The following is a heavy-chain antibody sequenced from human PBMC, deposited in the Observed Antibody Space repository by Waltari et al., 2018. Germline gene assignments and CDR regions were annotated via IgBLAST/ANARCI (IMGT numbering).Heavy chain of an antibody. CDR3: TIDHWSPPDVGY. V-gene: IGHV3-15*05. CDR2: MRTEAGGGTT. Sequence: EEHLVESGGGLVEPGGSLRLSCAASGCTFSNDGMSGVRQAPGKGVGGMGRMRTEAGGGTTQDAPPVQDGFSSSRRDSENMLFLPMAYLKTAAAAVYYGTIDHWSPPDVGYWGPGTPVTVSS. J-gene: IGHJ4*02. D-gene: IGHD3-3*01. CDR1: GCTFSNDG.